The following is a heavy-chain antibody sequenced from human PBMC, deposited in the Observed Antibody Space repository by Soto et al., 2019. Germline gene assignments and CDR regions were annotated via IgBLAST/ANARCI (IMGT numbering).Heavy chain of an antibody. D-gene: IGHD2-15*01. Sequence: LSETLSLTCTVSGGSISTYWWSWIRQPPRKGLEWIGYIYYSVSTNYNPSLKSRVTISVDTSKNQFSLKLTSVTAADTAVYYCARSRGSTRSFDYWGQGTLVTVSS. CDR1: GGSISTYW. V-gene: IGHV4-59*01. J-gene: IGHJ4*02. CDR2: IYYSVST. CDR3: ARSRGSTRSFDY.